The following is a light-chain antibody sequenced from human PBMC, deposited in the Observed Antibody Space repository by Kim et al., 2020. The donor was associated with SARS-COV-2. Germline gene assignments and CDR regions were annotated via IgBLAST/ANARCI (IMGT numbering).Light chain of an antibody. V-gene: IGLV3-21*04. J-gene: IGLJ2*01. CDR3: QVWDTSGDHWV. Sequence: SYELTQPPSVSVAPGETASITCGENNVGGKSVHWYQQRPGQAPVLVIYYNSDRPSGIPERFSGSNSGDTATLTISRVEAGDEAAYYCQVWDTSGDHWVFGGGTTLTVL. CDR1: NVGGKS. CDR2: YNS.